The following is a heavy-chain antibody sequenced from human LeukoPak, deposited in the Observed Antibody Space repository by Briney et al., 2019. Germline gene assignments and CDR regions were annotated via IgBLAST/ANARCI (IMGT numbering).Heavy chain of an antibody. CDR2: INWNGGST. CDR1: GFTFDDYG. D-gene: IGHD3-22*01. J-gene: IGHJ2*01. CDR3: ARGRNYDSSGYYFGGYFDL. Sequence: GGSLRLSCAASGFTFDDYGMSWVRQAPGKGLEWVSGINWNGGSTGYADSVKGRSTISRDNAKNSLYLQMNSLRAEDTALYYCARGRNYDSSGYYFGGYFDLWGRGTLVTVSS. V-gene: IGHV3-20*04.